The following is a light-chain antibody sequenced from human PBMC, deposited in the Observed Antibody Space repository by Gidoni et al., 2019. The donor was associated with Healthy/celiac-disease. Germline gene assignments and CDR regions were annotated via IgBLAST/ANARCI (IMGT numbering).Light chain of an antibody. CDR1: QSVSSY. V-gene: IGKV3-11*01. CDR2: DAS. J-gene: IGKJ4*01. CDR3: QQRSNWPFT. Sequence: EIVLTPSPATLSLSPGERATLSCRASQSVSSYLAWYQQKPGQAPRLLIYDASNRATGIPARFSGSGSGTDFTLTISSLEPEDFAVYYCQQRSNWPFTFXGXTKVEIK.